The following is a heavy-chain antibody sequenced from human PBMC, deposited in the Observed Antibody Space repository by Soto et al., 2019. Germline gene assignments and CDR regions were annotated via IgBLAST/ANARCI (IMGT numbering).Heavy chain of an antibody. CDR1: GYSFTSYW. CDR2: IYPGDSDT. V-gene: IGHV5-51*03. Sequence: EVQLVQSGAEVKKPGESLKISCKGSGYSFTSYWIGWVRQMPGKGLEWMGIIYPGDSDTRYSPSFQGQVTISADKSISTAYLQWSSMKASDTAMYYCARLEVEWLRSDRGYFDYWGQGTLVTVSS. D-gene: IGHD5-12*01. CDR3: ARLEVEWLRSDRGYFDY. J-gene: IGHJ4*02.